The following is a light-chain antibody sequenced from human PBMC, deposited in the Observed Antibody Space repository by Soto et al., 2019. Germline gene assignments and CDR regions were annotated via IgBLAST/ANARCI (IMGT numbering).Light chain of an antibody. J-gene: IGKJ1*01. CDR3: HQYGKSPRT. CDR2: GAF. Sequence: TVLTQYTGTLSLSPGERATLSCRASQSVSSSFLAWYHQAPGQAPRLLIYGAFNRATGISDRFSGSGSGTDFTLSISKLEPGDFGVYFCHQYGKSPRTFGQGTMV. V-gene: IGKV3-20*01. CDR1: QSVSSSF.